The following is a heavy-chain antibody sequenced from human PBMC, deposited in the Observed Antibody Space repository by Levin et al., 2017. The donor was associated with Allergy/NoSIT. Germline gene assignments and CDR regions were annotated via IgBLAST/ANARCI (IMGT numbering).Heavy chain of an antibody. CDR1: GFTFDDYA. J-gene: IGHJ4*02. CDR3: AKDRSVGGSALDF. Sequence: PGGSLRLSCTASGFTFDDYAVHWVRQAPGKGLEWVSGITWNSGRIGYAESVEGRFTISRDNAKNSLYLQMNSLKTEDTALYYCAKDRSVGGSALDFWGQGTLVTVSS. D-gene: IGHD1-26*01. CDR2: ITWNSGRI. V-gene: IGHV3-9*01.